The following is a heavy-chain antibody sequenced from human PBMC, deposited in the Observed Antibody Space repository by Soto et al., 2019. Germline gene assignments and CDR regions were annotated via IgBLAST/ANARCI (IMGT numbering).Heavy chain of an antibody. CDR3: AAGPDSQEYYDSSGQTDAFDI. J-gene: IGHJ3*02. V-gene: IGHV1-58*01. Sequence: SVKVSCKASGFTFTSSAVQWVRQARGQRLEWIGWIVVGSGNTNYAQKFQERVTITRDMSTSTAYMELSSLRSEDTAVYYCAAGPDSQEYYDSSGQTDAFDICGQGTMVIVS. CDR1: GFTFTSSA. CDR2: IVVGSGNT. D-gene: IGHD3-22*01.